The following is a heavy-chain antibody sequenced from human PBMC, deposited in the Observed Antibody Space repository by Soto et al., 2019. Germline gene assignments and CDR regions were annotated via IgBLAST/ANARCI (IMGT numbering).Heavy chain of an antibody. CDR2: ISGSGGST. J-gene: IGHJ6*02. CDR1: GFTFSSYA. V-gene: IGHV3-23*01. D-gene: IGHD3-3*01. CDR3: VKDRTYYFFWSGYRRDGMSV. Sequence: VQSLRLSCAASGFTFSSYAMSWVRQAPGKGLEWVSAISGSGGSTYYADSVKGRFTISRDNSKNTLYLQMNSLRAEDTAVYYCVKDRTYYFFWSGYRRDGMSVWGQGTT.